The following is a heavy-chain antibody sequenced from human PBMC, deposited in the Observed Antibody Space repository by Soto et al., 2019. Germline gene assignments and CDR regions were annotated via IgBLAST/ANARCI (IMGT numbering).Heavy chain of an antibody. J-gene: IGHJ4*02. D-gene: IGHD6-19*01. Sequence: SETLSLTCTVSGDSVTSDSHYWGWIRQPPGKGLESIANIYYDGNTYYNPSLKGRVNISVDKSKNQFSLMMNSVTAADTAMYYCARRSSGWTDYWGQGTLVTVSS. CDR1: GDSVTSDSHY. CDR2: IYYDGNT. V-gene: IGHV4-39*07. CDR3: ARRSSGWTDY.